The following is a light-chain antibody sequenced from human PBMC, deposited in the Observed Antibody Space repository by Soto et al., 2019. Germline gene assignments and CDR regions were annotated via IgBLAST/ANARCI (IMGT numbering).Light chain of an antibody. Sequence: AIRMTQSPSSLSASTGDRVTITCRASQGISSYLAGYQQKPGKAPKLLIYAASTLQSGVPSRFSGSGSGTDFTLTISCLQSEDFATYYCQQYYSYPPTFGQGTKVDIK. CDR1: QGISSY. CDR2: AAS. V-gene: IGKV1-8*01. J-gene: IGKJ1*01. CDR3: QQYYSYPPT.